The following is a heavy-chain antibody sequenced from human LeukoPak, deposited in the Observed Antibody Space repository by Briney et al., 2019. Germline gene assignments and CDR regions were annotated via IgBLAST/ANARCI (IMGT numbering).Heavy chain of an antibody. CDR1: GGSFSGYY. J-gene: IGHJ6*02. Sequence: SETLSLTCAVYGGSFSGYYWSWIRQPPGKGLEWIGEINHSGSTNYNPSLKSRVTISVDTSKNQFSLKLSSVTAADTAVYYCARGLFFKLGNYYYYYGMDVWGQGTTVTVSS. D-gene: IGHD7-27*01. V-gene: IGHV4-34*01. CDR2: INHSGST. CDR3: ARGLFFKLGNYYYYYGMDV.